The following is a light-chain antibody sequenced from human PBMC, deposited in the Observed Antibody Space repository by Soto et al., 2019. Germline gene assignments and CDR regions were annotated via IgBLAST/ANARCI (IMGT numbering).Light chain of an antibody. J-gene: IGKJ4*01. CDR3: QQYNNWPLT. Sequence: EIVMTQSPATLSLSPGERATLSCRASLSVSSDLAWYRQKPGQAPRLLIYRAFTRATGIPARFSGSGCGTDFTLTISSLQSEDFAVYYCQQYNNWPLTFGGGTKVEIK. V-gene: IGKV3-15*01. CDR1: LSVSSD. CDR2: RAF.